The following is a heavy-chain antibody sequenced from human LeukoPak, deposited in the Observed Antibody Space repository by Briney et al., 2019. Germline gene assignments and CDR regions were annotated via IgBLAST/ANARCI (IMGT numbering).Heavy chain of an antibody. CDR3: AKDDGYYYDSSHQSY. CDR1: GVTFSSYG. CDR2: IRYDGSNK. J-gene: IGHJ4*02. D-gene: IGHD3-22*01. Sequence: GGSLRLSCAASGVTFSSYGMHWVRQAPGKGLEWVAFIRYDGSNKYYADSVKGRFTISRDNSKNTLYLQMNSLRAEDTAVYYCAKDDGYYYDSSHQSYWGQGTLVTVSS. V-gene: IGHV3-30*02.